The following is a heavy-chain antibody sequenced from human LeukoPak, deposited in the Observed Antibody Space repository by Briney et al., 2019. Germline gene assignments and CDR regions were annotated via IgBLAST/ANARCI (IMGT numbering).Heavy chain of an antibody. CDR2: ISTTASPV. Sequence: GGSLRLSCAASGFTFSAYSMNWVRQAPGRGLEWVSYISTTASPVYYADSVKGRFTISRDNAKNSLYLQMNNLRAEDTAIYYCAKEAAAGTNWFDPWGQGTLVTVSS. J-gene: IGHJ5*02. V-gene: IGHV3-48*01. CDR3: AKEAAAGTNWFDP. D-gene: IGHD6-13*01. CDR1: GFTFSAYS.